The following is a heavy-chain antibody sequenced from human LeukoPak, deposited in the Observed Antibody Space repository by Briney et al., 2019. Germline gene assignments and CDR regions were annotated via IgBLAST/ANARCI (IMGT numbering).Heavy chain of an antibody. Sequence: PGGSLRLSCAASGFSFNDAWMNWVRQAPGKGLEWVGLIKNKHEHQATDYAAPVRERFIITRDDSSSTLFLQMNSLKTEDTAVYYCVTDANRILGARGTGYWGQGILVTVSS. CDR2: IKNKHEHQAT. CDR3: VTDANRILGARGTGY. CDR1: GFSFNDAW. V-gene: IGHV3-15*07. J-gene: IGHJ4*02. D-gene: IGHD1-26*01.